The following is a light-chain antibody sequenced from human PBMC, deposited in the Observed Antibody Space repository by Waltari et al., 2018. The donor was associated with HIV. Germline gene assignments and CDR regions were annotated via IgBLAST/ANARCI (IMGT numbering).Light chain of an antibody. J-gene: IGLJ2*01. CDR1: STTIGSYNL. CDR2: EVN. Sequence: QYALTQSASVSGSPGESITISCTGTSTTIGSYNLVSWYQHHQGKAPKVIIYEVNKRPSGVSNRFSGSTSGSTASLTISGLQAEDEADYYCCSYAGSSNVVFGGGTKLTVL. CDR3: CSYAGSSNVV. V-gene: IGLV2-23*02.